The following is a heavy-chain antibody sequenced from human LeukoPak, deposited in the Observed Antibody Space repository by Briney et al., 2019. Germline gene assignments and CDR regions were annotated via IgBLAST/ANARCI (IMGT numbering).Heavy chain of an antibody. CDR2: INPNSGGT. D-gene: IGHD6-19*01. V-gene: IGHV1-2*02. CDR1: GYTFTGYY. Sequence: ASVKVSCKASGYTFTGYYMHWVRQAPGQGLEWMGWINPNSGGTNYAQKFQGRVIMTRDTSISTAYMELSRLRSDDTAVYYCVLAGSSGWNPEYFQHWGQGTLVTVSS. CDR3: VLAGSSGWNPEYFQH. J-gene: IGHJ1*01.